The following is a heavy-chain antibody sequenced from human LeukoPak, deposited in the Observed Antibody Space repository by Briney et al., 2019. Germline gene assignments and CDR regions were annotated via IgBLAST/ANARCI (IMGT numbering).Heavy chain of an antibody. CDR1: GGSFSGYF. D-gene: IGHD2-2*01. Sequence: SETLSLTCAVYGGSFSGYFWSWIRQPPGKGLEWIGEINHSGRTNYNPSLKSRVTMSEDTSKKQISLKLSSVTAADTAVYYCAREGYPFDYWGQGTLVTVSS. V-gene: IGHV4-34*01. CDR2: INHSGRT. CDR3: AREGYPFDY. J-gene: IGHJ4*02.